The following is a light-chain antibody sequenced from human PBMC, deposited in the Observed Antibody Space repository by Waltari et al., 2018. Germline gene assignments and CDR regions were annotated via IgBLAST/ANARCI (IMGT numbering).Light chain of an antibody. J-gene: IGLJ2*01. CDR3: AAWDDSLSGVV. Sequence: HSVLTQPPSASGTPGQRVTISCFGTRSTIGRNYVYWNQQLPVTAPKLLSYRSKQRPAGVPDRFPGSKSVTSASLAISGLRSEDEADYHCAAWDDSLSGVVFGGGTKLTVL. CDR1: RSTIGRNY. CDR2: RSK. V-gene: IGLV1-47*01.